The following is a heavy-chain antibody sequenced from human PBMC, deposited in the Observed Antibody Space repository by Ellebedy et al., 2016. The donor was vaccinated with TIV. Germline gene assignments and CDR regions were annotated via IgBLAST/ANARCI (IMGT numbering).Heavy chain of an antibody. CDR1: GLTFSRYA. D-gene: IGHD3-16*01. Sequence: GESLKISCAASGLTFSRYALSWVRQAPGKGLEWVSAISGSGLSTYYADSVKGRFTISRDNSRNTLYLQMNSLRAEDTAIYYCANNYGRAFDIWGQGTMVTVSS. J-gene: IGHJ3*02. V-gene: IGHV3-23*01. CDR2: ISGSGLST. CDR3: ANNYGRAFDI.